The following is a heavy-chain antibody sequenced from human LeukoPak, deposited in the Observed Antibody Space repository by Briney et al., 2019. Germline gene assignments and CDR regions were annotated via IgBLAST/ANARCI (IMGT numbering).Heavy chain of an antibody. D-gene: IGHD3-22*01. V-gene: IGHV4-39*01. J-gene: IGHJ3*02. Sequence: SETLSLTCSVSGGSISSSSYYWGWIRQPPGKGLEWIGNIDYSGSTYYNPSLKSRVTISVDTSKNQFSLKLSSVTAADTAVYYCARGSGDSSGYFGLGAFDIWGRGTMVTVSS. CDR2: IDYSGST. CDR3: ARGSGDSSGYFGLGAFDI. CDR1: GGSISSSSYY.